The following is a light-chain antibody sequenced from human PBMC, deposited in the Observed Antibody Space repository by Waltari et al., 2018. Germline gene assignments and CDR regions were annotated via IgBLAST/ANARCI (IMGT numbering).Light chain of an antibody. CDR3: QQSYSTPPEWT. V-gene: IGKV1-39*01. CDR2: ASS. J-gene: IGKJ1*01. CDR1: QSISSY. Sequence: IQMTQSPSSLSASVGDRVTITCRASQSISSYLNWYQQKPGKAPKLLIYASSRLQSGVPSRFSGSGSGTDFTLTISSLQPEDFATYYCQQSYSTPPEWTFGQGTKVEIK.